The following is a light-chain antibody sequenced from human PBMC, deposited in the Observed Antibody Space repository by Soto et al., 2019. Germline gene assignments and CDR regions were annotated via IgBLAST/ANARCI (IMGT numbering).Light chain of an antibody. CDR1: QNINQW. J-gene: IGKJ1*01. Sequence: DIQMTQSPSTLSASVGDRVTITCRASQNINQWLAGYQQKPGKAPKFLIYDASILESGVPSRFSVTVSGTEFTLSISSLQPEEFATYDCQRYNSNSRTFGQGTKVEIK. CDR2: DAS. V-gene: IGKV1-5*01. CDR3: QRYNSNSRT.